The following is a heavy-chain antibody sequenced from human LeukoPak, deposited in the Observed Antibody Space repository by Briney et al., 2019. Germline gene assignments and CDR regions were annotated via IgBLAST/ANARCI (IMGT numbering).Heavy chain of an antibody. CDR1: GFTVSSNY. D-gene: IGHD2-2*01. J-gene: IGHJ4*02. CDR3: ARARKAEDCSSTSCFGYLDY. Sequence: GGSLRLSCAASGFTVSSNYMSWVRQAPGKGLEWVSVIYSGGSTYYADSVKGRFTISRHNSKNTLYLQMNSLRAEDTAVYYCARARKAEDCSSTSCFGYLDYWGQGTLVTVSS. V-gene: IGHV3-53*04. CDR2: IYSGGST.